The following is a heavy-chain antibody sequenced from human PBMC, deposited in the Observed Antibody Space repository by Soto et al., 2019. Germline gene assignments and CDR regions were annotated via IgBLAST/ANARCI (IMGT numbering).Heavy chain of an antibody. Sequence: QVQLVESGGGVVQPGRSLRLSCAASGFTFSSYAMHWVRQAPGKGLEWVAVISYDGSNKYYADSVKGRFTISRDNSKNTLYLQMNSLRAEDTAVYYCAREPARWIAPSRTGGDRGYFDLWGRGTLVTVSS. CDR3: AREPARWIAPSRTGGDRGYFDL. CDR1: GFTFSSYA. J-gene: IGHJ2*01. CDR2: ISYDGSNK. D-gene: IGHD5-12*01. V-gene: IGHV3-30-3*01.